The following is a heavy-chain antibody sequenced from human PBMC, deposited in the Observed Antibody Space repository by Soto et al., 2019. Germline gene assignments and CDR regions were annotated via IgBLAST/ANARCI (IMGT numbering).Heavy chain of an antibody. CDR2: IYPADSDT. Sequence: GESLKISCKGSGYSFTNYWIGWVRQLPGKGLEWMGIIYPADSDTRYSPSSQGQVTISADKSISTAYLQWSSLKASDAAMYYCARPYSSGWYYFDYWGQGTLVTVSS. CDR3: ARPYSSGWYYFDY. J-gene: IGHJ4*02. D-gene: IGHD6-19*01. V-gene: IGHV5-51*01. CDR1: GYSFTNYW.